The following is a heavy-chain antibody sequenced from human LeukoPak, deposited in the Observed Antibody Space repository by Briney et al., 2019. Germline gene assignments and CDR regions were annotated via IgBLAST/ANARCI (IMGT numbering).Heavy chain of an antibody. CDR1: ESTFTDYY. Sequence: ASVKVSCKASESTFTDYYMHWVRQAPGQGLEWVGWINPKNGGSNYAQKFQGRVTMTRDRSISTAYMELSRPTSDDTAVYYCARASFWESPINWFAPWGQGTLVTVSS. J-gene: IGHJ5*02. CDR3: ARASFWESPINWFAP. CDR2: INPKNGGS. V-gene: IGHV1-2*02. D-gene: IGHD3-16*01.